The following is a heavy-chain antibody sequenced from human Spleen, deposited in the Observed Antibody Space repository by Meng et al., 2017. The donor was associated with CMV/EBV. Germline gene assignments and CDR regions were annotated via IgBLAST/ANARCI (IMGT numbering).Heavy chain of an antibody. J-gene: IGHJ4*02. Sequence: GESLKISCATSGFTFRIYEMNWVRQAPGKGLEWVAFISHSGSTIYYADSVKGRFTISRDNAKNSLYLQMNSLRAEDTAVYYCARARVGISSGPDSWGQGTLVTVSS. D-gene: IGHD3-10*01. CDR3: ARARVGISSGPDS. V-gene: IGHV3-48*03. CDR1: GFTFRIYE. CDR2: ISHSGSTI.